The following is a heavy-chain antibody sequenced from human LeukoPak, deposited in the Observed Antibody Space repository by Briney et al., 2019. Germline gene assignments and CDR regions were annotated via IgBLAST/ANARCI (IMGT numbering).Heavy chain of an antibody. J-gene: IGHJ4*02. Sequence: PSETLSLTCTVSGGSISSYYWSWIRQPPGKGLEWIGYIYYSGSTNYNPSLKSRVTISVDTSKNQFSLKLSSVTAADTAVYYCARGPGYSSGWTLSPGDLGYWGQGTLVTVSS. CDR3: ARGPGYSSGWTLSPGDLGY. CDR1: GGSISSYY. D-gene: IGHD6-19*01. V-gene: IGHV4-59*01. CDR2: IYYSGST.